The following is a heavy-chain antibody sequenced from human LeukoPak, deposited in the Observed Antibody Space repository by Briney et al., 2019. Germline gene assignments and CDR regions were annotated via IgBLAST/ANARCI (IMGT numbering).Heavy chain of an antibody. CDR3: ARSVTPQGRSGGNPSHSPTGY. CDR2: ISGSGGST. CDR1: GFTFSSYW. D-gene: IGHD2-15*01. Sequence: PGGSLRLSCAASGFTFSSYWMSWVRQAPGKGLEWVSAISGSGGSTYYADSVKGRFTISRDNSKNTLYLQMNSLRAEDTAVYYCARSVTPQGRSGGNPSHSPTGYWGQGTLVTVSS. J-gene: IGHJ4*02. V-gene: IGHV3-23*01.